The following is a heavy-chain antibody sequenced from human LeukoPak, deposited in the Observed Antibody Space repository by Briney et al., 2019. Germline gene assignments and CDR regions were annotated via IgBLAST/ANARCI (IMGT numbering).Heavy chain of an antibody. CDR2: INHSGST. CDR3: ASGGVVIRHRLGY. J-gene: IGHJ4*02. CDR1: GGSFSGYY. Sequence: PSETLSLTCAVYGGSFSGYYWSWIRQPPGKGLEWIGEINHSGSTNYNPSLTSRVTISVDTSKNQFSLKLSSVTAADTAVYYCASGGVVIRHRLGYWGQGTLVTVSS. V-gene: IGHV4-34*01. D-gene: IGHD3-3*01.